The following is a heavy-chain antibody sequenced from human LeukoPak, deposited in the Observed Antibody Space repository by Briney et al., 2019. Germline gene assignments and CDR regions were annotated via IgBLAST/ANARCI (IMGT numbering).Heavy chain of an antibody. J-gene: IGHJ6*02. Sequence: GASVKVSCKASGYTFTGYYMHWVRQAPGQGLEWMGWISAYNGSTNYTQKLQGRVTMTTDAPTSTAYMELRSLRSDDTAVYYCARGAREQQPDYYYGLDVWGQGTTVTVSS. D-gene: IGHD6-13*01. CDR1: GYTFTGYY. V-gene: IGHV1-18*04. CDR3: ARGAREQQPDYYYGLDV. CDR2: ISAYNGST.